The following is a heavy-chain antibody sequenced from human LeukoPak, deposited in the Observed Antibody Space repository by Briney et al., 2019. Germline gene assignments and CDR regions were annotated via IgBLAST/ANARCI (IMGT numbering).Heavy chain of an antibody. CDR3: ARDRGKWAIAVAGTFFDS. CDR1: GGSITDDF. J-gene: IGHJ4*02. D-gene: IGHD6-19*01. CDR2: IYKDGTT. Sequence: PSETLSLTCTVSGGSITDDFWSWIRQPAGKGLEWIGRIYKDGTTDYNPSLKGRLSMSIDTSKKQISLKLNSVTAADTAVYYCARDRGKWAIAVAGTFFDSWGQGTLVTVSS. V-gene: IGHV4-4*07.